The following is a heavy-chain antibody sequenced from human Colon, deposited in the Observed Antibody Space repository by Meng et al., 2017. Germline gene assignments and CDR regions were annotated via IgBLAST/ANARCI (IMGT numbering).Heavy chain of an antibody. D-gene: IGHD1-14*01. V-gene: IGHV4-61*01. Sequence: VKLQESGPRLVRPSETLSLTCTVSGGSVSSGTYYWSWIRQLPGKGLEWIGCIYYSGTTNYNPSLKSRVTISVDTSKNQFSLKLCSVTPADTAVYFCARDRVPGKYWGQGTLVTVSS. CDR2: IYYSGTT. CDR1: GGSVSSGTYY. J-gene: IGHJ4*02. CDR3: ARDRVPGKY.